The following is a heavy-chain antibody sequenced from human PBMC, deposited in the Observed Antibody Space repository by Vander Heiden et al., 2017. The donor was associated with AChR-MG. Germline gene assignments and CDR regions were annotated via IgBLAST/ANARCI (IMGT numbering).Heavy chain of an antibody. Sequence: EVQLLESGGGLVQPGGSLRLSCAASGFPFSSYAMSWVRQAPGKGLEWVSAISGSGGSTYYADSVKGRFTISRDNSKNTLYLQMNSLRAEDTAVYYCAKSYCSSTSCYYPMDVWGKGTTVTVSS. CDR3: AKSYCSSTSCYYPMDV. CDR1: GFPFSSYA. V-gene: IGHV3-23*01. D-gene: IGHD2-2*01. J-gene: IGHJ6*03. CDR2: ISGSGGST.